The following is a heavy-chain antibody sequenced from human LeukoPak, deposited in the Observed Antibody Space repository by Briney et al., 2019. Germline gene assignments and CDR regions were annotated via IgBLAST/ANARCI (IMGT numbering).Heavy chain of an antibody. CDR1: GYTFTSYD. D-gene: IGHD5-12*01. V-gene: IGHV1-2*02. CDR3: ARDDGSGYDYIAEYFQH. CDR2: INPNSGGT. Sequence: ASVKVSCKASGYTFTSYDINWVRQATGQGLEWMGWINPNSGGTNYAQKFQGRVTMTRDTSISTAYMELSRLRSDDTAVYYYARDDGSGYDYIAEYFQHWGQGTLVTVSS. J-gene: IGHJ1*01.